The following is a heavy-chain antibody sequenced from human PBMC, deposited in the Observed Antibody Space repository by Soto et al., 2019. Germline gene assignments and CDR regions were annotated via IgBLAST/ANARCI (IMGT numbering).Heavy chain of an antibody. J-gene: IGHJ4*02. CDR1: GGSISSNNYY. CDR2: IYYSGST. V-gene: IGHV4-39*02. CDR3: ARRGFYSGSGSYYFDY. D-gene: IGHD3-10*01. Sequence: LQLQESGPGLVKPSETLSLTCTVSGGSISSNNYYWGWIRQPPGKGLEWIGSIYYSGSTYYNSSLKSRVTISVDTSKNHFSLKLASVTAADTAVYYCARRGFYSGSGSYYFDYWGQGTLVTVSS.